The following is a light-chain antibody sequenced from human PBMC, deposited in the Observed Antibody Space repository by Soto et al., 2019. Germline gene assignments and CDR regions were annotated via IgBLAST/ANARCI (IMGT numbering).Light chain of an antibody. CDR2: KAS. CDR1: QTISSW. V-gene: IGKV1-5*03. CDR3: QHYNSYAEA. J-gene: IGKJ1*01. Sequence: DIPMTQSPSTLSGSVGDRATITCRASQTISSWFGCYHKNPGKAPKLLIYKASTLKSGVPSRFSGSGSGTEFTLTISSLQPEDFATYYCQHYNSYAEAFGQGTKVELK.